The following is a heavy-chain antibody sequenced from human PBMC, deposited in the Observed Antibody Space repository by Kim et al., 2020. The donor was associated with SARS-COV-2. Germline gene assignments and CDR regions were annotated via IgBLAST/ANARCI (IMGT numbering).Heavy chain of an antibody. Sequence: LSLTCAASGFTFSSYSMNWVRQAPGKGLEWVSSISSSSSYIYYADSVKGRFTISRDNAKNSLYLQMNSLRAEDTAVYYCARDRVWYYYYYGMDVWGQGTTVTVSS. J-gene: IGHJ6*02. CDR3: ARDRVWYYYYYGMDV. CDR1: GFTFSSYS. CDR2: ISSSSSYI. V-gene: IGHV3-21*01.